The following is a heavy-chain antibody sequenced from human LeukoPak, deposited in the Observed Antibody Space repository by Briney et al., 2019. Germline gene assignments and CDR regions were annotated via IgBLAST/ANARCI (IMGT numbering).Heavy chain of an antibody. CDR2: INHSGNV. CDR1: GGSVSGYY. Sequence: SETLSLTCAVYGGSVSGYYRTWIRQPPGKGLEWIGEINHSGNVNCDPSLESRVTISVDTSKNQISLNVSSVTAADTAMYYCARARLLDYCIDTTCYNWLDPWGQGTLVTVSS. J-gene: IGHJ5*02. CDR3: ARARLLDYCIDTTCYNWLDP. V-gene: IGHV4-34*01. D-gene: IGHD2/OR15-2a*01.